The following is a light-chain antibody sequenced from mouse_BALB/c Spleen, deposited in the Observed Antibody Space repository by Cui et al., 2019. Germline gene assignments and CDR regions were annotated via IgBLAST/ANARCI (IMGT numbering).Light chain of an antibody. CDR1: QSLLNSGNQKNY. J-gene: IGKJ4*01. CDR3: QNAYSYPFT. CDR2: WAS. V-gene: IGKV8-19*01. Sequence: DIVMTQSPSSLTVTAGEKVTMSCKSSQSLLNSGNQKNYLTWYQQKPGQPPKLLIYWASTRESGVPDRFTGSGSGTDFTLTISSVQAEDLAVYYCQNAYSYPFTFGSGTKLEIK.